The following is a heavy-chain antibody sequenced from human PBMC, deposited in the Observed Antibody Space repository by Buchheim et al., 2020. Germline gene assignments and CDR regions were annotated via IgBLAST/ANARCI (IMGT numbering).Heavy chain of an antibody. CDR1: GFTFSNAW. Sequence: EVQLVESGGGLVKPGGSLRLSCAASGFTFSNAWRNWVRQAPGKGLEWVGHIKSKIDGGTIDYAAPVKGRFTISRDDSKNTLYLQMNSLKTEDTAVYYCTTTPVWNYGSHDYYYGMDVWGQGTT. CDR3: TTTPVWNYGSHDYYYGMDV. V-gene: IGHV3-15*07. CDR2: IKSKIDGGTI. D-gene: IGHD1-7*01. J-gene: IGHJ6*02.